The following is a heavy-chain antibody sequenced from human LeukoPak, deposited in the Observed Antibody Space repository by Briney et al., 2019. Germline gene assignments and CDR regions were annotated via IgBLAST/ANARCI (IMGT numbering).Heavy chain of an antibody. V-gene: IGHV3-21*01. D-gene: IGHD3-10*01. CDR1: GFTFSSYS. CDR2: ISSSSSYI. Sequence: GGSLRLSCAASGFTFSSYSMNWVRQAPGKGLEWVSSISSSSSYIYYADSVKGRFTISRDNAKNKLYLQMNSLRAEDTAVYFCARVTRVRGVIGYWGKGTLVTVSS. J-gene: IGHJ4*02. CDR3: ARVTRVRGVIGY.